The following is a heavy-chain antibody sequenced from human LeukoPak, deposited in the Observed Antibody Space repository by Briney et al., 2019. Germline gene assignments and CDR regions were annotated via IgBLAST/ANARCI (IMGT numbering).Heavy chain of an antibody. Sequence: SETLSLTCTVSGGSISSSSYYWGWIRQPPGKGLEWIGSIYYSGSTYYNPSLKSRVTISVDTSKNQFSLKLSSVTAADTAVYHCARQPWVNPSRNWFDPWGQGTLVTVSS. J-gene: IGHJ5*02. CDR2: IYYSGST. V-gene: IGHV4-39*01. CDR1: GGSISSSSYY. CDR3: ARQPWVNPSRNWFDP. D-gene: IGHD1-14*01.